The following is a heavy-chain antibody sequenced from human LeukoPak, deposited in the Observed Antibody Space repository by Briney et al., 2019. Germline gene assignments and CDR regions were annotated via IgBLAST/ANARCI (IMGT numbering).Heavy chain of an antibody. CDR3: ARDDYRGVTNFDP. CDR1: GGSISPYF. D-gene: IGHD3-10*01. CDR2: ISHTGST. Sequence: SETLSLTCTVSGGSISPYFWSWFRQPPGKGLEWIGYISHTGSTIYSPSLKSRVTISVDTSKNQFSLQLTSVTAADTAVHYCARDDYRGVTNFDPWGQGTLVTVSS. V-gene: IGHV4-59*01. J-gene: IGHJ5*02.